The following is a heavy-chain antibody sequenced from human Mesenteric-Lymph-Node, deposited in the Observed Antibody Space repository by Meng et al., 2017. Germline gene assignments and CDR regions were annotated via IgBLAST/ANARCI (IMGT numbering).Heavy chain of an antibody. CDR1: GYTLTELS. D-gene: IGHD3-22*01. CDR3: ARDSSGYYPDFDY. Sequence: ASVKVSCKVSGYTLTELSMHWVRQAPGQGLEWMGRINPNSGGTNYAQKFQGRVTMTRGTSISTAYMELSRLRSDDTAVYYCARDSSGYYPDFDYWGQGTLVTVSS. CDR2: INPNSGGT. V-gene: IGHV1-2*06. J-gene: IGHJ4*02.